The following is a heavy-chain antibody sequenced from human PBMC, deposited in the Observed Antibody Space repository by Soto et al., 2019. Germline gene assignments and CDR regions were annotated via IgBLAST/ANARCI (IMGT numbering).Heavy chain of an antibody. CDR3: AGTSRYNSSWHFDY. J-gene: IGHJ4*02. CDR2: ISYSGGST. Sequence: PGGSLRLSCAASGFTFSMFAMNWVRQAPGKGLEWVASISYSGGSTNYADSVKGRFTISRDNAKNSLYLQMNSLRAEDTAVYYCAGTSRYNSSWHFDYWGQGTLVTVSS. D-gene: IGHD6-13*01. CDR1: GFTFSMFA. V-gene: IGHV3-48*04.